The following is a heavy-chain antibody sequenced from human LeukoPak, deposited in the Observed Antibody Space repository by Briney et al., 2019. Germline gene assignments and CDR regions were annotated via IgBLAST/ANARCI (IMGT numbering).Heavy chain of an antibody. D-gene: IGHD5-12*01. J-gene: IGHJ4*02. CDR2: LSGSGDRT. V-gene: IGHV3-23*01. Sequence: GGSLRLSCAASGFTFNSYAMSWVRQAPGKGLEWVSALSGSGDRTFYVDSVKGRFTVSRDNSKNTLYLQMNSLRAEDTAVYYCARQVRSAYGLRGGDYWGQGTLVTVSS. CDR3: ARQVRSAYGLRGGDY. CDR1: GFTFNSYA.